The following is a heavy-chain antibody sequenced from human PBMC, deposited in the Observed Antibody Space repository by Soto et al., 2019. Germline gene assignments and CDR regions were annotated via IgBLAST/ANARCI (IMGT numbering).Heavy chain of an antibody. CDR3: AREQYNWKL. V-gene: IGHV4-59*01. CDR1: GVSITSYD. D-gene: IGHD1-20*01. CDR2: VYHTGNT. Sequence: SETLSLTCSVSGVSITSYDWTWIRHPPGKGLEWIGYVYHTGNTYYNPSLKSRVTISLDTYKNQVSLRLRSVTAADTAVYYCAREQYNWKLWGQGTLVTVSS. J-gene: IGHJ4*02.